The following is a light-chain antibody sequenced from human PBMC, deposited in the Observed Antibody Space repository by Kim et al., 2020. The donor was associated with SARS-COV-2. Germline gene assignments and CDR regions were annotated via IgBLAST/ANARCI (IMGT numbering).Light chain of an antibody. Sequence: SYELTQPPSMSVSPGQTASITCSGDKLGDKYTCWYQQRSGQSPVLVIYEDTKRPSGIPARFSAYSSGNTATLTIRGTQAMDEADYYCQAWDSSTVVFGGGTKLTVL. CDR1: KLGDKY. V-gene: IGLV3-1*01. CDR2: EDT. CDR3: QAWDSSTVV. J-gene: IGLJ3*02.